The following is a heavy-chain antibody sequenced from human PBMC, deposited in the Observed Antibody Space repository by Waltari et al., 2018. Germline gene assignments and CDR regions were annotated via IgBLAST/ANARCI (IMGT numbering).Heavy chain of an antibody. CDR1: GGSFSGYY. J-gene: IGHJ4*02. CDR3: ARGVVGAQYYFDY. Sequence: QVQLQQWGAGLLKPSETLSLTCAVYGGSFSGYYWSWNRQPPGKGLEWIGEINHSGSTNFNPSLKSRVTVSVDTSKNQFSLKLSSVTAADTAVYYCARGVVGAQYYFDYWGQGTLVTVSS. V-gene: IGHV4-34*01. CDR2: INHSGST. D-gene: IGHD1-26*01.